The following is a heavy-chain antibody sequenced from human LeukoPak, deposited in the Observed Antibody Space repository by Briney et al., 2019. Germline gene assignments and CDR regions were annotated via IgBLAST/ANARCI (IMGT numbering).Heavy chain of an antibody. D-gene: IGHD1-14*01. J-gene: IGHJ4*02. CDR1: GFTFSSYA. CDR2: ISGSGGST. Sequence: GGSLRLSCAAPGFTFSSYAMSWVRQAPGKGLEWVSAISGSGGSTYYADSVKGQFTISRDNSKNTLYLQMNSLRAEDTAVYYCAKHSPSGMYYFDYWGQGALVTVSP. CDR3: AKHSPSGMYYFDY. V-gene: IGHV3-23*01.